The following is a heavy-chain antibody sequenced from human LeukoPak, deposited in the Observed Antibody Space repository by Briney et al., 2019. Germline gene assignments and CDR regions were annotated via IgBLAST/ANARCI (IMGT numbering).Heavy chain of an antibody. D-gene: IGHD3-22*01. CDR1: GGSFSGYY. V-gene: IGHV4-34*01. CDR3: ARGNYDSSGESVYFDY. Sequence: SETLSLTCAVYGGSFSGYYWSWIRQPPGKGLEWIGEINRSGSTNYSPSLKSRVTISVDTSKNQFSLKLSSVTAADTAVYYCARGNYDSSGESVYFDYWGQGTLVTVSS. J-gene: IGHJ4*02. CDR2: INRSGST.